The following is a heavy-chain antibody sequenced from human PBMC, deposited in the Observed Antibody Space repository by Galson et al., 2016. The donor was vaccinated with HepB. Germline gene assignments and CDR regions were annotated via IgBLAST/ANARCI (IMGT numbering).Heavy chain of an antibody. CDR1: GASITKNY. D-gene: IGHD3-3*01. CDR2: IYDTGTT. Sequence: SETLSLTCTVSGASITKNYWSWIRQPPGKGLEWIGSIYDTGTTNSNPSLKSRVSMSVDSSKSHFSLKLNSVTAADTAMYFCARGGGYDFWSGYYGAYFFDFWGQGALVTVSS. J-gene: IGHJ4*02. CDR3: ARGGGYDFWSGYYGAYFFDF. V-gene: IGHV4-59*01.